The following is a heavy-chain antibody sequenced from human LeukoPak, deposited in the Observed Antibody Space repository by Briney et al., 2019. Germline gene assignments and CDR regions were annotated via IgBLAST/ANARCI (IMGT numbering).Heavy chain of an antibody. CDR1: GYSFTAYW. CDR3: ATGYGSGRGAFDI. D-gene: IGHD6-19*01. Sequence: ESLKISCKGSGYSFTAYWIGWVRQMPGKGLEWMGIIHPADSDTRYSPSFQGQVTISVDKSTSTAYLQWSSLKASDTAMYYCATGYGSGRGAFDIWGQGTMVTVSS. V-gene: IGHV5-51*01. J-gene: IGHJ3*02. CDR2: IHPADSDT.